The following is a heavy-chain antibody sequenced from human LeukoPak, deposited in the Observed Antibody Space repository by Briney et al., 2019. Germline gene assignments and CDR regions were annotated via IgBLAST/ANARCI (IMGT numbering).Heavy chain of an antibody. D-gene: IGHD5-18*01. J-gene: IGHJ3*02. CDR3: ARVRGYSYGSDAFEI. CDR1: GGSLSSYY. Sequence: SETLSLTCTVSGGSLSSYYWSWIRQPPGKGLEWIGYIYYSGSTNYNPSLKSRVTISEDTSKNQFSLKLSSVTAADTAVYYCARVRGYSYGSDAFEIWGQGTMVTVSS. CDR2: IYYSGST. V-gene: IGHV4-59*01.